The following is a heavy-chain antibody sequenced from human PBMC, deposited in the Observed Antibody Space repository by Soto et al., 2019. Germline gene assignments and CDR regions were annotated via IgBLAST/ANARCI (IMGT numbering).Heavy chain of an antibody. CDR2: IWYDGSNK. J-gene: IGHJ5*02. V-gene: IGHV3-30*02. D-gene: IGHD6-19*01. CDR1: GFTFSSYG. Sequence: GSLRLSCAASGFTFSSYGMHWVRQAPGKGLEWVAVIWYDGSNKYYADSVKGRFTISRDNSKNTLYLQMNSLRAEDTAVYYCAKVLVAGTIDNWFDPWGQGTLVTVSS. CDR3: AKVLVAGTIDNWFDP.